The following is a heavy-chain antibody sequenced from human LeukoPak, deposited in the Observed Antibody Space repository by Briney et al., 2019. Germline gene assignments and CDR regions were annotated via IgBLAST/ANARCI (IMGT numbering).Heavy chain of an antibody. CDR1: GFTFSSYA. V-gene: IGHV3-30-3*01. J-gene: IGHJ5*02. Sequence: SGGSLRLSCAASGFTFSSYAMHWVRQAPGKGLEWVAVISYDGSNKYYADSVKGRFTISRDNSKNTLYLQMNSLRAEDTAVYYCARGADYGDYPAWGQGTLVTVSS. D-gene: IGHD4-17*01. CDR3: ARGADYGDYPA. CDR2: ISYDGSNK.